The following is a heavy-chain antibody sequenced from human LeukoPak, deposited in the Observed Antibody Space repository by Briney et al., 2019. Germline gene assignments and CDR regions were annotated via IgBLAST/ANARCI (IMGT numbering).Heavy chain of an antibody. CDR2: INHSGST. J-gene: IGHJ5*02. CDR1: GGSVSSSSYY. V-gene: IGHV4-39*07. CDR3: ARYFYSGSYAA. Sequence: SETLSLTCTVSGGSVSSSSYYWSWIRQPPGKGLEWIGEINHSGSTNYNPSLKSRVTISVDTSKNQFSLKLSSVTAADTAVYYCARYFYSGSYAAWGQGTLVTVSS. D-gene: IGHD1-26*01.